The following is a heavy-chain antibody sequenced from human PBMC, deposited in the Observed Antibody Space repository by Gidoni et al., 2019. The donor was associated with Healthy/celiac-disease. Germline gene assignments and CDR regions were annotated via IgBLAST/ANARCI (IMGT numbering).Heavy chain of an antibody. D-gene: IGHD1-26*01. CDR3: ARGYGSYFDY. V-gene: IGHV3-74*01. CDR2: SNSEGSST. CDR1: GFPFSSYW. Sequence: EVQLVESGGGLVQPGGSLRLSFSASGFPFSSYWMHWVRQGPGKGLVWVSRSNSEGSSTSDADSVKGRFTISRDNAKNTLYLQMNSLRAEDTAVYYCARGYGSYFDYWGQGTLVTVSS. J-gene: IGHJ4*02.